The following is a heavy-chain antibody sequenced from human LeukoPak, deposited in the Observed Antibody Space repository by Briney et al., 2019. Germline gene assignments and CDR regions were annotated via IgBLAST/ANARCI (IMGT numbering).Heavy chain of an antibody. D-gene: IGHD2-21*02. J-gene: IGHJ4*02. Sequence: ASVKVSCKASGYTFTSYYMHWVRQAPGQGLEWMGIINPSGGSTSYAQKFQGRVTMTRDMSTSTVYMELSSLRSEDTAVYYCARDLVVVTAYGGIFDYWGQGTLVTVSS. CDR2: INPSGGST. CDR3: ARDLVVVTAYGGIFDY. V-gene: IGHV1-46*01. CDR1: GYTFTSYY.